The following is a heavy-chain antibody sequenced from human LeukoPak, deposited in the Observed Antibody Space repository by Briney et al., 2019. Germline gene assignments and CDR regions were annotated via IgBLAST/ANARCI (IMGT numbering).Heavy chain of an antibody. CDR2: FIPIFGTA. D-gene: IGHD6-13*01. CDR1: GGTFSSYA. J-gene: IGHJ6*02. V-gene: IGHV1-69*13. Sequence: ASVKVSCKASGGTFSSYAISWVRQAPGQGLEWMGGFIPIFGTANYAQKFQGRVTITADESTSTAYMELSSLRSEDTAVYYCAVSSWSQRRMDVWGQGTTVTVSS. CDR3: AVSSWSQRRMDV.